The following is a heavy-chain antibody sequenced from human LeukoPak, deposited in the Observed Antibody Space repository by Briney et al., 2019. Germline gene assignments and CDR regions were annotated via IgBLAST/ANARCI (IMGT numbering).Heavy chain of an antibody. CDR2: INHSGST. CDR1: GGSISSYY. Sequence: PSETLSLTCTVSGGSISSYYWSWIRQPPGKGLEWIGEINHSGSTNYNPSLKSRVTISVDTSKNQFSLKLSSVTAADTAVYYCARGSLFRPMYYFDYWGQGTLVTVSS. D-gene: IGHD3-10*01. V-gene: IGHV4-34*01. CDR3: ARGSLFRPMYYFDY. J-gene: IGHJ4*02.